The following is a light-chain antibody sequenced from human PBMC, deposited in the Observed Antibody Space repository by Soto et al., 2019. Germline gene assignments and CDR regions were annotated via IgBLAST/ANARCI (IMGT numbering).Light chain of an antibody. CDR1: SSNIRAGYD. J-gene: IGLJ1*01. V-gene: IGLV1-40*01. CDR2: ANS. CDR3: QSYERRLCGLV. Sequence: QSVLTQPPSVPAAPGQRVTISCTRSSSNIRAGYDLYWNQQLPATAPKLLIYANSNGPSVVPVRFSGAKSGTSASLAITGLQPENDPDYYCQSYERRLCGLVLGTGTKVTVL.